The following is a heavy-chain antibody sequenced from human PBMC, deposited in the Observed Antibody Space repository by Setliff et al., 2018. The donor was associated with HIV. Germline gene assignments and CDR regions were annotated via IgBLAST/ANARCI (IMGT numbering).Heavy chain of an antibody. D-gene: IGHD1-26*01. CDR1: GYTLTEVS. V-gene: IGHV1-24*01. CDR3: ASRAAGPSGRFFYYFNQ. J-gene: IGHJ4*02. CDR2: FDPEDGDT. Sequence: ASVKVSCKISGYTLTEVSMHWVRQAPGKGLEWMGRFDPEDGDTLYAQRLQGRVIMTEDSSTDTAYMELSGLRSEDTAVYYCASRAAGPSGRFFYYFNQWGQGTLVTVSS.